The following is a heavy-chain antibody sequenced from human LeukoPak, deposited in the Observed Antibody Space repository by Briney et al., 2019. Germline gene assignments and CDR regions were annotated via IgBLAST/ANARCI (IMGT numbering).Heavy chain of an antibody. D-gene: IGHD3-10*01. CDR2: INPNSGGT. V-gene: IGHV1-2*02. CDR1: GYTFAGYY. CDR3: ARDNSVPPILSY. Sequence: ASVKVSRKASGYTFAGYYMRWVRQAPGQGLEWMGWINPNSGGTNYAQKFQGRVTMTRDTSISTAYMELSRLRSDDTAVYYCARDNSVPPILSYWGQGTLVTVSS. J-gene: IGHJ4*02.